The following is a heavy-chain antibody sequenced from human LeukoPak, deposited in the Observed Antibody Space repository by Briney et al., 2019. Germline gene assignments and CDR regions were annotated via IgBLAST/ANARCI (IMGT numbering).Heavy chain of an antibody. J-gene: IGHJ4*02. CDR3: ARETYYYDSSGKGFDY. D-gene: IGHD3-22*01. CDR1: GYTFTGYY. Sequence: ASVKVSCKASGYTFTGYYMHWVRQAPGQGLEWMGIINPSGGSTSYAQKFQGRVTMTRDTSTSTVYMELSSLRSEDTAVYYCARETYYYDSSGKGFDYWGQGTLVTVSS. CDR2: INPSGGST. V-gene: IGHV1-46*01.